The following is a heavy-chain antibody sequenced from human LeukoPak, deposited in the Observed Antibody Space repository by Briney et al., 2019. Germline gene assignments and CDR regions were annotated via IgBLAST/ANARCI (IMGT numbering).Heavy chain of an antibody. D-gene: IGHD2/OR15-2a*01. CDR2: ISTRSYTK. J-gene: IGHJ3*02. CDR1: GFTFSSYD. V-gene: IGHV3-48*02. CDR3: ARDFSAAFDI. Sequence: SGGSLRLSCAASGFTFSSYDMNWVRQAPGKGLEWVSYISTRSYTKYYADSVKGRFTISRGSAKNSLYLQMNSLRDEDTAVYYCARDFSAAFDIWGQGTMVTVSS.